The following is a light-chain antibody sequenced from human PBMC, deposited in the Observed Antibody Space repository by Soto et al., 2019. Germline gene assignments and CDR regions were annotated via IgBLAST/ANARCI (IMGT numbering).Light chain of an antibody. V-gene: IGLV2-11*01. CDR1: SSDVGSYNY. Sequence: QSALTQPRSVSGSPGESVTSSCSGTSSDVGSYNYVSWYQQYPGKAPKVMIYDVSERPSEVPVRFSGSKSGNTASLTISGLQAEDEAEYFCCSYSGSDSLLFGGGTKLTVL. CDR2: DVS. J-gene: IGLJ2*01. CDR3: CSYSGSDSLL.